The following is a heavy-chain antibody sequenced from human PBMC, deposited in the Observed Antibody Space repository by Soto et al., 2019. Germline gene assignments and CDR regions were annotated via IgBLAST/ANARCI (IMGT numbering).Heavy chain of an antibody. V-gene: IGHV4-34*01. CDR2: INHSGST. CDR3: ARGPTASSGSKGDAFDI. CDR1: GGSFSGYY. D-gene: IGHD6-19*01. J-gene: IGHJ3*02. Sequence: SETLSLTCAVYGGSFSGYYWSWIRQPPGKGLEWIGEINHSGSTNYNPSLMSRVTISVDTSKNHFSLKLSSVTAADTAVYYCARGPTASSGSKGDAFDIWGQGTMVTVSS.